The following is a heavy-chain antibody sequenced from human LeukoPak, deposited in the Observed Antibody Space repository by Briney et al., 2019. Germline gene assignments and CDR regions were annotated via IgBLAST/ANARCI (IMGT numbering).Heavy chain of an antibody. CDR2: IYYSGST. D-gene: IGHD3-3*01. Sequence: SDTLSLTCTVSGGSICSYYWSWIRRPPGKGLEWVGCIYYSGSTNYNRSLKSRVTISVDTSKNQFSLKMSSVTAADTAVYYCTTDLYDFWSGYFGGRWFDPWGQGTLVTVSS. CDR1: GGSICSYY. CDR3: TTDLYDFWSGYFGGRWFDP. J-gene: IGHJ5*02. V-gene: IGHV4-59*13.